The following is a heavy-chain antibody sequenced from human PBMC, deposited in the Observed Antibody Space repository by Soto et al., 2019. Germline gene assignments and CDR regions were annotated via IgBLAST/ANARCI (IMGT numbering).Heavy chain of an antibody. CDR1: GYTFTGYY. CDR2: LNPNSGGT. V-gene: IGHV1-2*04. D-gene: IGHD3-16*01. Sequence: ASVKVSCKASGYTFTGYYIHWVRQASGQGLEWMGWLNPNSGGTSYAQKFQGWVTMTRDTSISTSYMELSRLRSDDTAVYYCARGGEGSRYYYYYAMDVWGQWSMVTVSS. CDR3: ARGGEGSRYYYYYAMDV. J-gene: IGHJ6*02.